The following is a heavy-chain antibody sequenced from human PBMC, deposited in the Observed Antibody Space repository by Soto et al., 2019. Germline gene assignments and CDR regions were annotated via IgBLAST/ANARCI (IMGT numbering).Heavy chain of an antibody. V-gene: IGHV4-31*03. CDR3: ARSGVGSYGDYYFDH. D-gene: IGHD3-16*01. J-gene: IGHJ4*02. CDR2: IYYSGTTH. Sequence: SETLSLTCSVSGGSIGSGGFYWSWIRQHPGKGLEWIGYIYYSGTTHFYNPSLSSRVNISLDTSKNQFSLKLSSATASDTAVYFCARSGVGSYGDYYFDHWGQGTLVTVSS. CDR1: GGSIGSGGFY.